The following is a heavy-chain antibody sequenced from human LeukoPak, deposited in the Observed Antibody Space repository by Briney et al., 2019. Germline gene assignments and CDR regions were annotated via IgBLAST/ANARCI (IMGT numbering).Heavy chain of an antibody. CDR3: ARGTTTVTARSIDY. CDR2: IKQDGREE. V-gene: IGHV3-7*01. J-gene: IGHJ4*02. D-gene: IGHD2-21*02. CDR1: GFTFSSYC. Sequence: GGSLRLSCAASGFTFSSYCMNWVRQAPGKGLEWVADIKQDGREEYCVDPVKGRFTISRDNAENSLFLQMNTLRAEDTAVYYCARGTTTVTARSIDYWGQGTLVTVSS.